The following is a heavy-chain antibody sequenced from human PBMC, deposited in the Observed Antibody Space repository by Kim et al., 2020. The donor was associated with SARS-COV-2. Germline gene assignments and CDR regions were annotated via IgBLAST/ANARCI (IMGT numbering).Heavy chain of an antibody. Sequence: GGSLRLSCAASGFTVSSNYMSWVRQAPGKGLEWVSVIYSGGSTFYADSLKGRFTISRDNSKITLYLQMNSLRAENTAVYYCASDSSSSIGYFDYWGQGTLVTVSS. CDR1: GFTVSSNY. CDR3: ASDSSSSIGYFDY. J-gene: IGHJ4*02. D-gene: IGHD6-6*01. CDR2: IYSGGST. V-gene: IGHV3-53*01.